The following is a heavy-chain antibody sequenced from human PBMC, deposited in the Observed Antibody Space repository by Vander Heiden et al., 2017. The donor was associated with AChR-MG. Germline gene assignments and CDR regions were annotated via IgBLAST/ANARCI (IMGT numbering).Heavy chain of an antibody. CDR2: IRQDGSEK. CDR1: GFTFGRYW. CDR3: ARDGVRVPARMVYYYYGLDV. D-gene: IGHD2-2*01. Sequence: EMQLVESGGTLVQPGGSLRLACEASGFTFGRYWMSWVRQAPGKGLEWVANIRQDGSEKYYEDSVKGRLIISRDNAKKSLYLQMNSLRVEDTAVYYCARDGVRVPARMVYYYYGLDVWGQGTTVTVSS. J-gene: IGHJ6*02. V-gene: IGHV3-7*01.